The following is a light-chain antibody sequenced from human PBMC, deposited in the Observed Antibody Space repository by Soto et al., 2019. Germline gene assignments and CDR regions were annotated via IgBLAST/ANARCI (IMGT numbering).Light chain of an antibody. V-gene: IGLV2-14*01. CDR2: DVS. J-gene: IGLJ1*01. Sequence: QSVLTQPASVSGSPGQSITISCTGTSGDVGGYNYVSWYQQHPGKAPKFMIYDVSNRPSGVSTRFSGSKSGNTASLTISGLQAEYEADYYCNSYTTSNTRQIVFGTGTKVTVL. CDR3: NSYTTSNTRQIV. CDR1: SGDVGGYNY.